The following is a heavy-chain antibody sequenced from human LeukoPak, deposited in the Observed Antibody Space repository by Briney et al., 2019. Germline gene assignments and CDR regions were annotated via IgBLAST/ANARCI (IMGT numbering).Heavy chain of an antibody. V-gene: IGHV1-2*02. CDR2: MNPNNGGT. CDR3: ARGSFVDGGDNRRASDI. CDR1: GFSFTDYY. J-gene: IGHJ3*02. Sequence: ASVKASCKASGFSFTDYYLHWVRQAPGQGLEWMGWMNPNNGGTKYAQKFQGRATMTRDTSTSTAYMELSSLSSDDTAVYYCARGSFVDGGDNRRASDIWGQGTMVTVSS. D-gene: IGHD2-21*01.